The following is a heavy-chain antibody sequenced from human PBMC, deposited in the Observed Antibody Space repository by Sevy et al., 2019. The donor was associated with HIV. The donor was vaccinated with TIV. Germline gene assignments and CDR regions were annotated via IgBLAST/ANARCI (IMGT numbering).Heavy chain of an antibody. J-gene: IGHJ6*02. V-gene: IGHV1-46*01. CDR2: INPSGVST. CDR1: GYTFTSYY. D-gene: IGHD3-22*01. Sequence: ASVKVSCKASGYTFTSYYMHWVRQAPGQGLEWMGIINPSGVSTIYAQKFQGRVTMTRDTSTSTVYMELSSLSSDDTALYYCARVLVIVRSGYSPYGMDVWGQGTTVTVSS. CDR3: ARVLVIVRSGYSPYGMDV.